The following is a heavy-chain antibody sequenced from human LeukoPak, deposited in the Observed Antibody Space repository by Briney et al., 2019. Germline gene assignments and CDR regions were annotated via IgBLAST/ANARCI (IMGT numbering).Heavy chain of an antibody. CDR2: ISGSGGST. D-gene: IGHD3-16*02. CDR1: GFTFSSYG. Sequence: PGGSLRLSCAASGFTFSSYGMSWVRQAPGKGLEWVSAISGSGGSTYYADSVKGRFTISRDNSKNTLYLQMNSLRAEDTAVYYCAKEDYDYVWGSYRYSLSIDYWGQGTLVTVSS. CDR3: AKEDYDYVWGSYRYSLSIDY. V-gene: IGHV3-23*01. J-gene: IGHJ4*02.